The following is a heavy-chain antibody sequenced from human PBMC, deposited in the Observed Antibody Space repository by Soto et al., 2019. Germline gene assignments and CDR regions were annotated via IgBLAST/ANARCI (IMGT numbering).Heavy chain of an antibody. D-gene: IGHD1-20*01. CDR2: INWDDDK. CDR1: GFSLNTGDGG. CDR3: VRGLYIKTSFDY. V-gene: IGHV2-5*02. Sequence: QITLNESGPTLVRPTQTLTLTCTFSGFSLNTGDGGVGWIRQPPGEALEWLALINWDDDKRYSPCLSRNLSITKDTYKNQVVLTLANVDPVDKATYFCVRGLYIKTSFDYWGQGTLVTVSS. J-gene: IGHJ4*02.